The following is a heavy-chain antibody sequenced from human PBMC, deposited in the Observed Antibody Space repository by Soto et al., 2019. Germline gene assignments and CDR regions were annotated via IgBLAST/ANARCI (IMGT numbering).Heavy chain of an antibody. CDR1: GYILTTYY. CDR3: ARGGRVGSTGDSFDY. V-gene: IGHV1-46*01. Sequence: QVHLVQSGAEVKKPGASVRISCKASGYILTTYYMYWVRQAPGQVFEWMGTINPSVGNTDYAQRFKGRITMTRDTSTATVYMELSDLRSDDTAVYFCARGGRVGSTGDSFDYWGQGTLVTVSS. CDR2: INPSVGNT. J-gene: IGHJ4*02. D-gene: IGHD1-26*01.